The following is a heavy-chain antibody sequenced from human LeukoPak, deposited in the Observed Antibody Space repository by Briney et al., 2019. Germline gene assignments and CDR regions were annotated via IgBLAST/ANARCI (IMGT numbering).Heavy chain of an antibody. J-gene: IGHJ4*02. CDR2: IYTSANT. Sequence: SETLSLTCTVSGGPISSYYWSWIRQPAGKGLEWIGRIYTSANTNYNPSLKSRVSMSMDASKNQFSLKLSSVTAADTAVYYCARESFDYGGYWGQGTLVTVSS. CDR1: GGPISSYY. V-gene: IGHV4-4*07. D-gene: IGHD4-17*01. CDR3: ARESFDYGGY.